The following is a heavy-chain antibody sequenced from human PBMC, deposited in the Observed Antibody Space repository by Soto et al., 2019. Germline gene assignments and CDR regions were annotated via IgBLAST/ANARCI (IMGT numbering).Heavy chain of an antibody. Sequence: EVQLLESGGGLVQPGGSLRLSCAASGFTFSSYAMSWVRQAPGKGLEWVSAISGSGGSTYYADSVKGRFTISRDNSMNTLYLQMNSLRAEDTAVYYCAKDRSIAVAEGYYYYGMDVWGQGPTVTVSS. CDR3: AKDRSIAVAEGYYYYGMDV. CDR2: ISGSGGST. D-gene: IGHD6-19*01. V-gene: IGHV3-23*01. CDR1: GFTFSSYA. J-gene: IGHJ6*02.